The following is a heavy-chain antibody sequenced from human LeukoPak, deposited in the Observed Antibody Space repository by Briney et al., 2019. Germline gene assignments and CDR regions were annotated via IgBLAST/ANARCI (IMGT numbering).Heavy chain of an antibody. V-gene: IGHV4-39*01. CDR2: IYNSGST. CDR1: SGSITSSTYS. Sequence: SETLSPTSTVASGSITSSTYSWGWILHPPGKGREWFGSIYNSGSTFYNPSLKSRVTISIDTSKNQFSLKLSSVTAADTAIYYCASQPYYDSSGYYFYWGQGILVTVSS. CDR3: ASQPYYDSSGYYFY. D-gene: IGHD3-22*01. J-gene: IGHJ4*02.